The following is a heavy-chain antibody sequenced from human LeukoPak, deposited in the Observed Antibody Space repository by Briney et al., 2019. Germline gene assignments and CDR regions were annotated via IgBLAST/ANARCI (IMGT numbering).Heavy chain of an antibody. D-gene: IGHD2-15*01. CDR1: GFTLSSFW. V-gene: IGHV3-23*01. CDR3: ATNGEYCSGGSCYSSYYYYYMDV. Sequence: GGSLRLSCAASGFTLSSFWMSWVRQAPGKGLEWVSAISGSGGSTYYADSVKGRFTISRDNSKNTLYLQMNSLRAEDTAVYYCATNGEYCSGGSCYSSYYYYYMDVWGKGTTVTVSS. J-gene: IGHJ6*03. CDR2: ISGSGGST.